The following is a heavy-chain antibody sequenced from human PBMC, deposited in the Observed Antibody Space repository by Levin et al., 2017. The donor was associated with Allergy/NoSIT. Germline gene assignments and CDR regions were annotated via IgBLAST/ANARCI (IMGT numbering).Heavy chain of an antibody. CDR2: IYYSGST. CDR3: ARVVPAARGRNYYYYGMDV. V-gene: IGHV4-59*01. J-gene: IGHJ6*02. CDR1: GGSISSYY. D-gene: IGHD2-2*01. Sequence: SQTLSLTCTVSGGSISSYYWSWIRQPPGKGLEWIGYIYYSGSTNYNPSLKSRVTISVDTSKNQFSLKLSSVTAADTAVYYCARVVPAARGRNYYYYGMDVWGQGTTVTVSS.